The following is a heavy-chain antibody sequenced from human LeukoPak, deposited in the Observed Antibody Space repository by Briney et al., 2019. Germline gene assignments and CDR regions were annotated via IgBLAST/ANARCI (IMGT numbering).Heavy chain of an antibody. J-gene: IGHJ6*02. CDR1: GYTFTGYY. Sequence: GASVKVSCKASGYTFTGYYMNWVRRAPGQGLEWMGRINPNSGGTKYAQKFQGRVTMTRDTSINTAYMELSRLRSDDTAVYYCAREDSNPKYYYYYGMDVWGQGTTVTVSS. V-gene: IGHV1-2*06. D-gene: IGHD4-11*01. CDR2: INPNSGGT. CDR3: AREDSNPKYYYYYGMDV.